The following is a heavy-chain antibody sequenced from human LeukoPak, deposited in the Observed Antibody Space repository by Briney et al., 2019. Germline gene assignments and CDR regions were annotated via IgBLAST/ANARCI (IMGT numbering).Heavy chain of an antibody. CDR3: ARHEGGYDILTGYYQSNFDY. CDR2: IYYSGST. CDR1: GGSISSSSYY. V-gene: IGHV4-39*01. D-gene: IGHD3-9*01. Sequence: SETLSLTCTVSGGSISSSSYYWGWIRQPPGKGLEWIGSIYYSGSTYYNPSLKSRVTISVDTSKNQFSLKLNSVTAADYAVFSDARHEGGYDILTGYYQSNFDYWGQGTLVTVSS. J-gene: IGHJ4*02.